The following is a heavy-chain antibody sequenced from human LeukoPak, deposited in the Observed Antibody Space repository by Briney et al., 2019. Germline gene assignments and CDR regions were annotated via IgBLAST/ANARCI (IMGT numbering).Heavy chain of an antibody. CDR2: INHSGST. CDR1: GGSFSGYY. V-gene: IGHV4-34*01. Sequence: PSETLTLTCAVYGGSFSGYYWRWIRQPPGKGLEWIGEINHSGSTNYNPSLKSRVTISVDTSKNQFSLKLSSVTAADTAVYYCARDPNYYDSSGLCAFDIWGQGTMVTVSS. D-gene: IGHD3-22*01. CDR3: ARDPNYYDSSGLCAFDI. J-gene: IGHJ3*02.